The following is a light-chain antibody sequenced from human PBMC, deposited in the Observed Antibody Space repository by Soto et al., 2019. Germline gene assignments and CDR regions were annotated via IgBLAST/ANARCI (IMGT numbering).Light chain of an antibody. CDR2: QVS. CDR1: QSLVFSDGNTY. J-gene: IGKJ1*01. CDR3: MQGTHRPRT. V-gene: IGKV2-30*01. Sequence: DVVMTQSPLSLPVILGQPASISCTSSQSLVFSDGNTYLSWFQQRPGQSPRRLIDQVSNRDSGVPDRFSGSGSDTDFTLKISRVEAEYLGVYYCMQGTHRPRTFGQGTKVDIK.